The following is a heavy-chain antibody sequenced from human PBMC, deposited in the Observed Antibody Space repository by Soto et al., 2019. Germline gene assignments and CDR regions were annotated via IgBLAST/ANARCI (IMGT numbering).Heavy chain of an antibody. J-gene: IGHJ4*02. CDR2: IYYSGST. CDR1: GGSISSGTYH. CDR3: ARVRRDGYNYVDY. Sequence: SETLSLTCTVSGGSISSGTYHWTWIRQHPGKGLEWIGYIYYSGSTNYNPSLKSRVTISVDTSKNQFSLKLGSVTAADTAVYYCARVRRDGYNYVDYWGQGTLVTVSS. V-gene: IGHV4-61*01. D-gene: IGHD5-12*01.